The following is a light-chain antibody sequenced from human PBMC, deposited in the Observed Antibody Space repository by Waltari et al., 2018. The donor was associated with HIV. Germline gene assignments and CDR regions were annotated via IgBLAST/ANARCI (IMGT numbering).Light chain of an antibody. CDR3: QQYGSSPPET. CDR1: QSVSSSY. CDR2: GSS. V-gene: IGKV3-20*01. J-gene: IGKJ5*01. Sequence: EIVLTQSPGTLSLSPGESATLSCRASQSVSSSYLAWYQQKPGQAPRLLIYGSSTRATGIPDRFSGSGSGTDFTLTISRLEPEDFAVYYCQQYGSSPPETFGQGTRLEIK.